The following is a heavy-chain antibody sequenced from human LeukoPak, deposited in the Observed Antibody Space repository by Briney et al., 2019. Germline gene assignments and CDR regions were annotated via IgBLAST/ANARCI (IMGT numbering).Heavy chain of an antibody. J-gene: IGHJ4*02. CDR3: ARFGRYYYGSGSYYRSFDY. V-gene: IGHV4-34*01. CDR1: GGSFSGYY. D-gene: IGHD3-10*01. CDR2: INHSGST. Sequence: SETLSLTCAVYGGSFSGYYWSWIRQPPGKGLEWIGEINHSGSTNYNPSLKSRVTISVDTSKNQFSLKLSSVTAADMAVYYCARFGRYYYGSGSYYRSFDYWGQGTLVTVSS.